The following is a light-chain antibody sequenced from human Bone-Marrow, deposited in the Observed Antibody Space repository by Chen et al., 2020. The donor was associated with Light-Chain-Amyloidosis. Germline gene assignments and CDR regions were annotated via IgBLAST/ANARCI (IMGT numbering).Light chain of an antibody. V-gene: IGKV3-11*01. CDR3: QHRGGWPPLS. J-gene: IGKJ4*01. CDR1: QTISTH. CDR2: DAS. Sequence: EVVLTQSPATLSWSPGERATLSCRASQTISTHLVRYQQKPGQVPRLLIYDASNRATGIPARFSGSGSGTDFTLSISRLEAEDFAVYYCQHRGGWPPLSFGGGTKIEIK.